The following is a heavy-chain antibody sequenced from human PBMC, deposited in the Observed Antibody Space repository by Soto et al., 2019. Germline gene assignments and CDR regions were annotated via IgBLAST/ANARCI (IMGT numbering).Heavy chain of an antibody. J-gene: IGHJ5*01. D-gene: IGHD3-10*01. CDR2: VYYNENT. Sequence: SETLSLTCSVSGASINNFAYYWGWIRQPPGKGLEWIGTVYYNENTYYNPSLKSRVAISVDTAKNQFSLNLRSVTAADTAIYFCARRERYYGSPGWFDPWGQGTLVTVST. CDR3: ARRERYYGSPGWFDP. V-gene: IGHV4-39*01. CDR1: GASINNFAYY.